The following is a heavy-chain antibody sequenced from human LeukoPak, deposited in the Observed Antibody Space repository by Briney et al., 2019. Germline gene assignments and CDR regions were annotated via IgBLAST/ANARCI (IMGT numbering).Heavy chain of an antibody. V-gene: IGHV3-23*01. D-gene: IGHD2/OR15-2a*01. J-gene: IGHJ4*02. CDR2: IRSGGENT. Sequence: PGRSLRLSCAASGFTFSTYSMSWVRQAPGKGLEWVSAIRSGGENTYYADSVRGRFTISRDNSRGTLSLQMNSLRAEDTAVYFCAILSWDGRGSFYWGQGTLVTVSS. CDR1: GFTFSTYS. CDR3: AILSWDGRGSFY.